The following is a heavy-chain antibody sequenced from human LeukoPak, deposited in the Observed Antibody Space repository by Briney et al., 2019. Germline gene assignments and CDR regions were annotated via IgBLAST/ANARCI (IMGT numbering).Heavy chain of an antibody. V-gene: IGHV1-69*04. CDR1: GGTFSSYA. CDR3: ARGSYTVTTHGYYCGMDV. J-gene: IGHJ6*02. Sequence: SVKVSCKASGGTFSSYAISWVRQAPGQGLEWMGRIIPILGIANYAQKFQGRVTITADKSTSTAYMELSSLRSEDTAVYYCARGSYTVTTHGYYCGMDVWGQGTTVTVSS. D-gene: IGHD4-17*01. CDR2: IIPILGIA.